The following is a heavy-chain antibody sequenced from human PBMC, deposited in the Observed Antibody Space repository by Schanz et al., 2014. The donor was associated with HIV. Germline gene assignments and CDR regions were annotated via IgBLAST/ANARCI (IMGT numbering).Heavy chain of an antibody. J-gene: IGHJ4*02. Sequence: QVQLVQSGAEVKKPGASVKVSCKTSGYTFNDYYIHWVRQPPGEGLEWMGWINGDDGATRYSQKFQGRGTMTGDRSTNTPVMELYALTHAAAAIYSSMRDSAARDLALAYWGLGTLATVSS. V-gene: IGHV1-2*02. CDR1: GYTFNDYY. D-gene: IGHD2-21*02. CDR2: INGDDGAT. CDR3: MRDSAARDLALAY.